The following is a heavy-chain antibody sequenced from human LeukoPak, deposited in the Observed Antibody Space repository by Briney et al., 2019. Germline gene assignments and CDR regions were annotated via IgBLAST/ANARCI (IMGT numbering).Heavy chain of an antibody. J-gene: IGHJ4*02. CDR2: ISGSGGGT. CDR1: GFTFSSYA. Sequence: GGSPRLSCAASGFTFSSYAVSWVRQAPGKGLEWFSAISGSGGGTYYADSVKGRFTISRDNSKNTLYLQMNSLSTEDTAIYYCAKTTTGYSSGRYPGWPVDYWGQGTLVTVSS. CDR3: AKTTTGYSSGRYPGWPVDY. V-gene: IGHV3-23*01. D-gene: IGHD6-19*01.